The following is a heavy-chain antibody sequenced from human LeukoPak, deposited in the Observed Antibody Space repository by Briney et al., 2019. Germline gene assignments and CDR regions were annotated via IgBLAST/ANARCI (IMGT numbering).Heavy chain of an antibody. CDR1: GGAISSYY. V-gene: IGHV4-59*01. CDR2: IYYSGST. J-gene: IGHJ4*02. Sequence: SETLSLTCTVSGGAISSYYWSWIRQPPGKGLEWIGYIYYSGSTNYNPSLKSRVTISVDTSKNQFSLKLSSVTAADTAVYYCAVAIPYTYYFDYWGQGTLVTVSS. D-gene: IGHD2-2*02. CDR3: AVAIPYTYYFDY.